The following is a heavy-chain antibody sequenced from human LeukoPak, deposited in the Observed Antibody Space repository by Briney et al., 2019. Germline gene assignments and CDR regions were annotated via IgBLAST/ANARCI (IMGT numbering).Heavy chain of an antibody. CDR3: VRGPTYYYDSSGYYKVY. D-gene: IGHD3-22*01. CDR1: GFTFSDYY. Sequence: GGSLRLSCAASGFTFSDYYMNWIRQAPGKGLEWVSYISNSGSTIYYGDSVKGRFTISRDNAKNSLYLQMNSLRAEDTAVYYCVRGPTYYYDSSGYYKVYWGQGTLVTVSS. CDR2: ISNSGSTI. J-gene: IGHJ4*02. V-gene: IGHV3-11*01.